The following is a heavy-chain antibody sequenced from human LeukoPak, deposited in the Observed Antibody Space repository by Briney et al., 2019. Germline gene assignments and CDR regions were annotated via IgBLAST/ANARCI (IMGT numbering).Heavy chain of an antibody. V-gene: IGHV5-51*01. D-gene: IGHD3-10*01. CDR1: GYSFTSYW. J-gene: IGHJ5*02. CDR2: IYPGDSDT. CDR3: ARSRVVRGVINWFDP. Sequence: GESLKISWKGSGYSFTSYWIGWVRQMPGKGLEWMGIIYPGDSDTRYSPSFQGQVTISADKSINTAYLQWSSLKASDTAMYYCARSRVVRGVINWFDPWGQGTLVTVSS.